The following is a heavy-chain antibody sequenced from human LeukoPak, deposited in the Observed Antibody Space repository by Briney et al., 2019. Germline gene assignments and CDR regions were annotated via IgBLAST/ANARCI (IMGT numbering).Heavy chain of an antibody. Sequence: ASVKVSCKASGYTFTSYDINWVRQATGQGLEWMGWMNPNSGNTGYAQKFQGRVTMTRNTSISTAYMGLSSLRSEDTAVYYCARGTRYCSGGSCYFWFDPWGQGTLVTVSS. J-gene: IGHJ5*02. CDR1: GYTFTSYD. CDR3: ARGTRYCSGGSCYFWFDP. CDR2: MNPNSGNT. V-gene: IGHV1-8*01. D-gene: IGHD2-15*01.